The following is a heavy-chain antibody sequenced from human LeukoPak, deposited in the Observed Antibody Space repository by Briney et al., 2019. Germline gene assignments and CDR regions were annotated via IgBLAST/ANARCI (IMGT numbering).Heavy chain of an antibody. V-gene: IGHV3-7*03. Sequence: GGSLRLSCAASGFTFSSYWMSWVRQAPGKGLEWVANIKQEGSEKYYVDSVKGRFTISRDNAKNSLYLQMNSLRAEDTAVYYCARERLYYYDSSGYSQYYFDYWGQGTLVTVSS. CDR2: IKQEGSEK. CDR1: GFTFSSYW. CDR3: ARERLYYYDSSGYSQYYFDY. J-gene: IGHJ4*02. D-gene: IGHD3-22*01.